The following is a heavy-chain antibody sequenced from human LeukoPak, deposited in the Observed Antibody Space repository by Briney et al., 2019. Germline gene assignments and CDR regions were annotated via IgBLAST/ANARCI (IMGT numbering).Heavy chain of an antibody. CDR3: AKAQGSMIENHGAFDI. V-gene: IGHV3-23*01. CDR2: ISGSGGST. D-gene: IGHD3-22*01. CDR1: GFTFSSYA. J-gene: IGHJ3*02. Sequence: PGGSLRLSCAASGFTFSSYAMSWVRQAPGKGLEWVSAISGSGGSTYYADSVKGRFAISRDNSKNTLYLQMNSLRAEDTAVYYCAKAQGSMIENHGAFDIWGQGTMVTVSS.